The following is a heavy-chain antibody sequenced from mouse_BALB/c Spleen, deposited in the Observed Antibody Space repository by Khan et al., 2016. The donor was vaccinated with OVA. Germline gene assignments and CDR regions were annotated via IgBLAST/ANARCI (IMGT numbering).Heavy chain of an antibody. CDR1: GYTFTNYG. Sequence: QIQLVQSGPELKKPGETVKISCKASGYTFTNYGMNWVKQAPGKGLKWMGWIYTYTGEPTYADDFKGRFAFSLESSASTVYLQINNLTNEDTATYFCARDSSRAMDYWGQGTSVTVSS. J-gene: IGHJ4*01. V-gene: IGHV9-3-1*01. D-gene: IGHD1-1*01. CDR2: IYTYTGEP. CDR3: ARDSSRAMDY.